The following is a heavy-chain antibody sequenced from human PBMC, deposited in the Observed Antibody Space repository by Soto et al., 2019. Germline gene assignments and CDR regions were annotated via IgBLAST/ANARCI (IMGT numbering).Heavy chain of an antibody. CDR1: GYTFTSHD. J-gene: IGHJ4*02. Sequence: QVQLVQSGAEVKKSGASVKVSCKASGYTFTSHDINWVRQATGQGLEWMGWMNPNSGNTGYAQKFQGRVTMTRNTSISTAYMELSSLRSEDTAVYYCSRWDYGYYARFDYWGQGTLVTVSS. CDR3: SRWDYGYYARFDY. CDR2: MNPNSGNT. D-gene: IGHD4-17*01. V-gene: IGHV1-8*01.